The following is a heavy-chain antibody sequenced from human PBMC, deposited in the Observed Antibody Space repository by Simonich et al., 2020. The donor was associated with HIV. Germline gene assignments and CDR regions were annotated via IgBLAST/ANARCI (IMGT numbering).Heavy chain of an antibody. CDR3: AREFVYYGSGLSPSWFDP. J-gene: IGHJ5*02. CDR2: IDHRGST. Sequence: QVELQQWGAGLLKPSETLSLTCAVFHGSFSDYYWSWIRQPPGKGLEWIGEIDHRGSTNYTPSLKSRVTISVDTSKTQFSLKLNSVTAADTAVYYCAREFVYYGSGLSPSWFDPWGQGTLVTVSS. D-gene: IGHD3-10*01. V-gene: IGHV4-34*01. CDR1: HGSFSDYY.